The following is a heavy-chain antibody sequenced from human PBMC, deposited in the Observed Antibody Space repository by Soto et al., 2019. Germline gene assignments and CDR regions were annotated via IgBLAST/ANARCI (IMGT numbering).Heavy chain of an antibody. D-gene: IGHD6-13*01. CDR2: IIPLFGTT. V-gene: IGHV1-69*13. J-gene: IGHJ5*02. CDR1: GGTFRTYS. CDR3: ARGATHGSSWYFWFDP. Sequence: GASVKVSCKASGGTFRTYSINWVRQAPGQGLEWMGGIIPLFGTTNYAQKFKGRVTITADESTSTAYMELSSLRAEDAAVYYCARGATHGSSWYFWFDPWGQGTLVTVSS.